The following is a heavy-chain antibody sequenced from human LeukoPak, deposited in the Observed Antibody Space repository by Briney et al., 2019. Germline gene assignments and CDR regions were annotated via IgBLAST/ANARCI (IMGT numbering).Heavy chain of an antibody. D-gene: IGHD2-21*02. CDR3: ARERQVTAIPAPDWFDP. J-gene: IGHJ5*02. CDR2: IYISGST. V-gene: IGHV4-4*07. Sequence: PSETLSLTCTVSGGSISSYNWSWIRQPPGKGVEWIGRIYISGSTNYNPFPKSRVTMSVDTAEYQFSLKLSSVTAADTAADYCARERQVTAIPAPDWFDPWGQGTLVTVSS. CDR1: GGSISSYN.